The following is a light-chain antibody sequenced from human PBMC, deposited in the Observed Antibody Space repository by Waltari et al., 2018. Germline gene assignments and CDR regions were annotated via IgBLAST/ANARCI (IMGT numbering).Light chain of an antibody. CDR3: QQYKNWPPLT. CDR1: ESVINS. V-gene: IGKV3-15*01. J-gene: IGKJ4*01. Sequence: EIVMTQSPATLSVSPGERATLSCRASESVINSLAWYQQRPGQAPRILFDDASTRATGIPARFSGSGSGTEFTLTISSLQSEDFAGYYCQQYKNWPPLTFGGGTKVEIK. CDR2: DAS.